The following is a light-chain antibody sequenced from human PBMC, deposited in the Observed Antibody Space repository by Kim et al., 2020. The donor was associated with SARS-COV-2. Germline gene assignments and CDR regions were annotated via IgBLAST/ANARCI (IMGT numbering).Light chain of an antibody. V-gene: IGLV2-8*01. CDR1: SSDLGGYNY. CDR3: SSYGGSV. Sequence: QSALTLPPSASGSPGQSITISCTGTSSDLGGYNYVSWYQQHPGKAPKLMIYDVNKRPSGVPDRFSGSKSGNTASLTVSGLQAEDEADYYCSSYGGSVFGGGTKLTVL. J-gene: IGLJ2*01. CDR2: DVN.